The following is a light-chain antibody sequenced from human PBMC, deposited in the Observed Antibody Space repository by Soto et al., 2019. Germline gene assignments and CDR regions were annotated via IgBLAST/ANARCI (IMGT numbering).Light chain of an antibody. CDR1: QNIDSG. J-gene: IGKJ1*01. CDR2: NAS. V-gene: IGKV1-5*03. Sequence: DIPMTQSPSTLSASLGDRVTITCRASQNIDSGLAWYQQKPGKAPKLLIYNASTLESGGLLRFSGSGSGTEFTLTITSLQPDDLATYYCQQYHFFWTFGQGTRVEIK. CDR3: QQYHFFWT.